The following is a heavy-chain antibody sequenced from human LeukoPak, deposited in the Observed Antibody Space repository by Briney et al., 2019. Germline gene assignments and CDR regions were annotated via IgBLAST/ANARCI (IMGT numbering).Heavy chain of an antibody. J-gene: IGHJ4*02. CDR1: GFTFSSYS. D-gene: IGHD6-19*01. CDR3: ARVYSSGRKDY. Sequence: GGSLRLSCAASGFTFSSYSMNWVRQAPGKGLEWVSSISSSSSYIYYADSVEGRFTISRDNAKNSLYLQMNSLRAEDTAVYYCARVYSSGRKDYWGQGTPVTVSS. V-gene: IGHV3-21*01. CDR2: ISSSSSYI.